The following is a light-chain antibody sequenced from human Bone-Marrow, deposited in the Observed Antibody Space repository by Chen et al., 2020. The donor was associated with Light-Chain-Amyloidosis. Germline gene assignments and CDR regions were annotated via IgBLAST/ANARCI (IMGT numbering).Light chain of an antibody. V-gene: IGLV3-25*03. J-gene: IGLJ2*01. Sequence: SYELTQPPSVSVSPGQSARLTCSGDAFPTKYAYWYKQKPGQAPVLVIHRDTERPSGSSERISGSSSGTTDTVTISGVQAEDEADDHCQSADSSGTYEVIFGGGTKLTV. CDR2: RDT. CDR1: AFPTKY. CDR3: QSADSSGTYEVI.